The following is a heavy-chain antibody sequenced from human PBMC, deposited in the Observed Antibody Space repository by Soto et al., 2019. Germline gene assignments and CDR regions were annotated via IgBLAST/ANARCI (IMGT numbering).Heavy chain of an antibody. CDR1: GFTFSSYA. J-gene: IGHJ4*02. CDR2: ISYDGSNK. V-gene: IGHV3-30-3*01. CDR3: ARGGIAVAGLDY. Sequence: QVQLVESGGGVVQPGRSLRLSCAASGFTFSSYAMHWVRQAPGKGLEWVAVISYDGSNKYYADSVKGRFTISRDNSKNPLYLQMNSLRAEDTAVYYCARGGIAVAGLDYWGQGTLVTVSS. D-gene: IGHD6-19*01.